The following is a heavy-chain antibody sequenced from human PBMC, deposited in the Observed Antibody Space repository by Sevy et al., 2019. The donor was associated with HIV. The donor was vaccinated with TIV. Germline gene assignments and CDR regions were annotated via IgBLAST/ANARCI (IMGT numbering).Heavy chain of an antibody. Sequence: SETLSLTCAVSGGSISSSSYYWGWIRQPPGKGLEWIGSIYYSGSTYYNPSLKSRVTISVDTSKNQFSLKLSSLTAADTAVYYCARHPSFYDFWSGYRGGGWFDPWGQGTLVTVSS. CDR1: GGSISSSSYY. D-gene: IGHD3-3*01. V-gene: IGHV4-39*01. J-gene: IGHJ5*02. CDR2: IYYSGST. CDR3: ARHPSFYDFWSGYRGGGWFDP.